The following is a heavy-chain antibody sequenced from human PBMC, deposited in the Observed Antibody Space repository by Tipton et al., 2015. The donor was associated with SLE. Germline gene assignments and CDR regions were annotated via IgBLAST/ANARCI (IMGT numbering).Heavy chain of an antibody. CDR3: ARDRGVSSYYYGMDV. Sequence: SLRLSCAASGFTFSSYSMNWVRQAPGKGLEWVSSISSSSSYIYYADSVKGRFTISRDNAKNSLYLQMNSLRAEDTAVYYCARDRGVSSYYYGMDVWGQGTTVTVSS. CDR1: GFTFSSYS. CDR2: ISSSSSYI. J-gene: IGHJ6*02. V-gene: IGHV3-21*03. D-gene: IGHD3-10*01.